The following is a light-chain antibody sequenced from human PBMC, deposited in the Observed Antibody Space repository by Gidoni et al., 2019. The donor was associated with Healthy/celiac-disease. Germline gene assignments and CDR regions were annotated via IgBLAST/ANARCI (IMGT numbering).Light chain of an antibody. V-gene: IGKV3-11*01. CDR3: QQRSNCPFT. J-gene: IGKJ4*01. CDR2: DAS. CDR1: QSVSSY. Sequence: EIVLTQSPATLSLSPGERATLSCRASQSVSSYLAWYQQKPGQAPRLLIYDASNWPTGIPARFSGSGSGTDFTLTISSLEPEDFAVYYCQQRSNCPFTFGGGTKVEIK.